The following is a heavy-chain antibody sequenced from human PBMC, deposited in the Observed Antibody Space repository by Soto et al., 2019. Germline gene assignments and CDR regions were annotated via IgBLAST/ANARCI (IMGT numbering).Heavy chain of an antibody. V-gene: IGHV3-49*03. J-gene: IGHJ6*03. CDR1: GFTFGDYA. CDR3: TSCEIQRYYYYMDV. D-gene: IGHD2-21*01. Sequence: PGGSLRLSCTASGFTFGDYAMSWFRQAPGKGLEWVGFIRSKAYGGTTEYAASVKGRFTISRDDSKSIAYLQMNSLKTEDTAVYYCTSCEIQRYYYYMDVWGKGTTVTVSS. CDR2: IRSKAYGGTT.